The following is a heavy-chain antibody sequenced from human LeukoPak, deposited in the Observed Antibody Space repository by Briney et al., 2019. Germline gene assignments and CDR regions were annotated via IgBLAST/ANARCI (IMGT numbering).Heavy chain of an antibody. J-gene: IGHJ4*02. Sequence: PGGSLRLSCAASGFTFSSYAMSWVRQAPGKGLEWVSAISDRGGDTYYAYSVKGRFTISRDNSKNSLYLQMNSLRAEDTAVYYCAKDPNRGSFDYWGQGTLVTVSS. V-gene: IGHV3-23*01. CDR2: ISDRGGDT. CDR1: GFTFSSYA. D-gene: IGHD5-12*01. CDR3: AKDPNRGSFDY.